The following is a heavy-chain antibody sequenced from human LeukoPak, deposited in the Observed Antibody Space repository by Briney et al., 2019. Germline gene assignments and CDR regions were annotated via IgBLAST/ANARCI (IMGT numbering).Heavy chain of an antibody. Sequence: SETLSLTCTVSGGSISSSSYYWGWIRQPPGKGLEWIGSIYYSGSTYYNPSLKSRVTISVDTSKNQFSLKLSSVTAADTAVYYCARVYGEYSYGAFDYWGQGTLVTVSS. J-gene: IGHJ4*02. CDR3: ARVYGEYSYGAFDY. D-gene: IGHD5-18*01. CDR1: GGSISSSSYY. V-gene: IGHV4-39*07. CDR2: IYYSGST.